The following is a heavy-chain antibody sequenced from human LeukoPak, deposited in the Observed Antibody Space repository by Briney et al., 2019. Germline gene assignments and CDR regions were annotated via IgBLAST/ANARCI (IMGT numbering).Heavy chain of an antibody. Sequence: SETLSLTCAVYGGSFSGYYWSWIRQPPGKGLEWIGEIIHSGNTNYNPSLKSRVTISLDTSKNQFSLKLSSVTAADTAVYYCARGGPPGSSSWYNYWGQGTLVTVSS. CDR1: GGSFSGYY. J-gene: IGHJ4*02. D-gene: IGHD6-13*01. V-gene: IGHV4-34*01. CDR2: IIHSGNT. CDR3: ARGGPPGSSSWYNY.